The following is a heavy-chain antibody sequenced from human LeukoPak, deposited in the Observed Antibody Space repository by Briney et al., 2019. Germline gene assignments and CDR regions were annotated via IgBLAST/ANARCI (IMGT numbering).Heavy chain of an antibody. J-gene: IGHJ4*02. CDR1: GYTFTSYG. Sequence: ASVKVSCKASGYTFTSYGISWVRQAPGQGLEWMGWISAYNGNTNYAQKLQGRVTMTTDTSTSTAYMELRSLRSDDTAVYYCARGGPSCSGGSCYSIDFDYWGQGTLVTVS. D-gene: IGHD2-15*01. CDR3: ARGGPSCSGGSCYSIDFDY. V-gene: IGHV1-18*01. CDR2: ISAYNGNT.